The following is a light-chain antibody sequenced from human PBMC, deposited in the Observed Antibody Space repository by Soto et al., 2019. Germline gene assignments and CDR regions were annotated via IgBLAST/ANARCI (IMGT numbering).Light chain of an antibody. Sequence: ESVLTQSPATLSLSPGERATLSCRASPSVSNSLAWYQHKPGQAPRLLIYDASNRATGVPTRFSGSGSGTDFTLTIRRLEPEDFAVYYCHQYGSSPPWTFGQGTTVDIK. V-gene: IGKV3-11*01. CDR1: PSVSNS. CDR2: DAS. J-gene: IGKJ1*01. CDR3: HQYGSSPPWT.